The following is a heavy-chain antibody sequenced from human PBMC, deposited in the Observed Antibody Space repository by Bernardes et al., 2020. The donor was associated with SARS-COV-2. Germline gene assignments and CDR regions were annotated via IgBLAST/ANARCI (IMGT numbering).Heavy chain of an antibody. V-gene: IGHV3-66*01. CDR1: GLTVSDNY. D-gene: IGHD2-8*01. Sequence: GGSLILSCAASGLTVSDNYMTWVRQAPGKGLEWVALLYRGGSTYYADSVKGGFTVSRDNSKTTLYLQMNSLRVEDTAVYYCASVMATWDQGLFPNTYYFYRMNVWGQGTTVTVSS. J-gene: IGHJ6*02. CDR2: LYRGGST. CDR3: ASVMATWDQGLFPNTYYFYRMNV.